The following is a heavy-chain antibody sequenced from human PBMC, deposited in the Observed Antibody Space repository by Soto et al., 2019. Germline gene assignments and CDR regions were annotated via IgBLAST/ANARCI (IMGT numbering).Heavy chain of an antibody. J-gene: IGHJ4*02. D-gene: IGHD2-15*01. V-gene: IGHV3-33*01. CDR3: ATGFVGLCTGGNCPLDS. CDR1: GFTFSRQA. Sequence: QVQLVESGGGVVQPERSLRLSCAASGFTFSRQAMHWFRQAPGRGLEWVAVIWYHGVDKYYADSVKGRFTISRDNSKNTEYLQMNSLRGEETAVYYCATGFVGLCTGGNCPLDSWGQGSLVTVSS. CDR2: IWYHGVDK.